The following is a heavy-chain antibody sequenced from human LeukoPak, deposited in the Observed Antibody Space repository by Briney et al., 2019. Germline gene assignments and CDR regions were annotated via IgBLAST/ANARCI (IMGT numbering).Heavy chain of an antibody. CDR3: AKNQFQVLPYGMDV. D-gene: IGHD2/OR15-2a*01. Sequence: GGSLRLSCAASGFTFSSYGMHWVRQAPGKGLEWVAVISYDGSNKYYADSVKGRFTISRDNSKNSLNLQMNSLRAEDTAVYYCAKNQFQVLPYGMDVWGQGTTVTVSS. CDR2: ISYDGSNK. CDR1: GFTFSSYG. V-gene: IGHV3-30*18. J-gene: IGHJ6*02.